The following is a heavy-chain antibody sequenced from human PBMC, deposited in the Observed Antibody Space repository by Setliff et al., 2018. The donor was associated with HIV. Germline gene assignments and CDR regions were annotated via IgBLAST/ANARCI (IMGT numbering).Heavy chain of an antibody. Sequence: PGGSLRLSCAASGFIFSTFAMYWVRQAPGKGLEWVAVISYDGSNKYYADSVKGRFAISRDNSKNTLYLQMNNLRVEDTAIYYCAKDPVRAHGGSGWYYFDSWGQGTLVTVSS. J-gene: IGHJ4*02. V-gene: IGHV3-30*09. CDR1: GFIFSTFA. CDR3: AKDPVRAHGGSGWYYFDS. D-gene: IGHD6-13*01. CDR2: ISYDGSNK.